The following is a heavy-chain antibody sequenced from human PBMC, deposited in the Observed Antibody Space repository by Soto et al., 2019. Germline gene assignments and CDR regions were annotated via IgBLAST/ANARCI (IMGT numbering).Heavy chain of an antibody. CDR3: ARGYNWSYGRGAGSLLFDY. CDR1: GDSIISGDYY. J-gene: IGHJ4*01. V-gene: IGHV4-30-4*01. D-gene: IGHD1-7*01. CDR2: IYYSGST. Sequence: PSETLSLTCTFSGDSIISGDYYWSLIRQSPGKGLEWIGYIYYSGSTYYNPSLKSRITMSVDTSKNQFSLKLSSVTAADTAVYYCARGYNWSYGRGAGSLLFDYWGHGTLVTVSS.